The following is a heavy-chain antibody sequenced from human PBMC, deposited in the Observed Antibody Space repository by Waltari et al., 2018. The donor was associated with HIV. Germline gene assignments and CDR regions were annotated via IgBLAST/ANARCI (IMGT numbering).Heavy chain of an antibody. D-gene: IGHD6-19*01. CDR1: GLTFATSG. CDR2: ITSSGGRT. J-gene: IGHJ4*02. CDR3: ATCNIGSGWYLKSPIRI. Sequence: VQMLESGGDLVQPGGSLRLSCAVSGLTFATSGLVCGRQAPGKVLGWMSAITSSGGRTYYAESVKGRFIISRDNSKKTVTLQLKNLRLGDTAMYYCATCNIGSGWYLKSPIRIWGQGTLVTVS. V-gene: IGHV3-23*01.